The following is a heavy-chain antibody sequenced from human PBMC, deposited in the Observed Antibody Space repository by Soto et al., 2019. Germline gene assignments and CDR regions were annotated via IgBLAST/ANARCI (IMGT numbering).Heavy chain of an antibody. V-gene: IGHV4-4*07. J-gene: IGHJ5*02. CDR1: GGSISSYY. Sequence: PSETLSLSCTVCGGSISSYYWSWIRRPAGKGLEWIGRIYTSGSTNYNPSLKSRVTMSVDTSKNQFSLKLSSVTAADTAVYYCPRASGRSWYNWFDPWGQGTLVTVSS. CDR2: IYTSGST. CDR3: PRASGRSWYNWFDP. D-gene: IGHD6-13*01.